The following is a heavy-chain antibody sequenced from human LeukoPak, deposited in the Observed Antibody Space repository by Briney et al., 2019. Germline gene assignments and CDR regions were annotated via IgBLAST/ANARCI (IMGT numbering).Heavy chain of an antibody. Sequence: PGGSLRLSCAPSGFTFSSYWMHWVRQAPGQGLVWVSRINSDVSSTSYANTVKGRFTISRDNAKNTLYLQMNSLRGEDTAVYYCASYSSGWYRDRNYFDYGGQGTLVTVSS. CDR1: GFTFSSYW. J-gene: IGHJ4*02. CDR2: INSDVSST. V-gene: IGHV3-74*01. CDR3: ASYSSGWYRDRNYFDY. D-gene: IGHD6-19*01.